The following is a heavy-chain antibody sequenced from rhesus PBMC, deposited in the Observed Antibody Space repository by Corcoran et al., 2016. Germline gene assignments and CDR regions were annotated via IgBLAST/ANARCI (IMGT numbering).Heavy chain of an antibody. J-gene: IGHJ4*01. CDR3: ARRVTGTTLYYFDY. CDR1: GASFSGYY. V-gene: IGHV4-160*01. D-gene: IGHD1-7*02. CDR2: LFGSGGST. Sequence: QVQLQESGPGLVKPSETLSLTCAVSGASFSGYYWRWLRQFPGTGLEWIGRLFGSGGSTAYNPSLKSRVTISTDTSKNQFSLNLISVTAADTAVYYCARRVTGTTLYYFDYWGQGVLVTVSS.